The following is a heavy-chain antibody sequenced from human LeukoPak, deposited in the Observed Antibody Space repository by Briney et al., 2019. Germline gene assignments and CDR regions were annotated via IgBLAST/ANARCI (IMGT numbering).Heavy chain of an antibody. J-gene: IGHJ3*02. D-gene: IGHD6-19*01. V-gene: IGHV1-2*02. CDR2: INPNSGGT. CDR1: GYTFTGYY. Sequence: GASVKVSCKASGYTFTGYYMHWVRQAPGQGLEWMGWINPNSGGTNYAQKLQGRVTMTTDTSTSTAYMELRSLRSDDTAVYYCATHSSGWDNDAFDIWGQGTMVTVSS. CDR3: ATHSSGWDNDAFDI.